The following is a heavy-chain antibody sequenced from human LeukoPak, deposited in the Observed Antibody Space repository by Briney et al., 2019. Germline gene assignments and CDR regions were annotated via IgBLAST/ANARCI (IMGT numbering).Heavy chain of an antibody. Sequence: ASVKVSCKASGYTFTGYYMHWVRQAPGQGLEWMGWINPKSGGTNYAQKFQGRVTMTRDTSISTAYMELSRLRSDDTAVYYCARLIWGSYRFDYWGQGTLVTVSS. CDR1: GYTFTGYY. V-gene: IGHV1-2*02. CDR3: ARLIWGSYRFDY. CDR2: INPKSGGT. J-gene: IGHJ4*02. D-gene: IGHD3-16*02.